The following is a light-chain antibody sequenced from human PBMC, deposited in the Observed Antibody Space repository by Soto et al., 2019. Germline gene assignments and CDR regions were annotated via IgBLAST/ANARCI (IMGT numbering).Light chain of an antibody. J-gene: IGKJ5*01. CDR3: QEAFSAPIT. CDR1: QSITNR. V-gene: IGKV1-5*01. Sequence: DIQMTQSPSTLSASVGDRVAITCRASQSITNRLAWYQLKPGKAPKVLIYDALNLESGVPSRFSGSGSGTDFTLTISSLQPEEFASYYCQEAFSAPITVGQGTRLEIK. CDR2: DAL.